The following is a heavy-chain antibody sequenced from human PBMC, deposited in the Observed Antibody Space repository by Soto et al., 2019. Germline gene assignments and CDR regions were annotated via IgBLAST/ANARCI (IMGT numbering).Heavy chain of an antibody. CDR1: GYTFTSYD. V-gene: IGHV1-3*01. CDR3: ARVYGSGIESYDY. Sequence: ASVKVSCKASGYTFTSYDINWVRQATGQRFECMGWINANNGNTRYSKKFQGRLTMTRDTSARTAYMELSSLRSEDTAVYYCARVYGSGIESYDYWGQGTLVTVS. CDR2: INANNGNT. D-gene: IGHD3-10*01. J-gene: IGHJ4*02.